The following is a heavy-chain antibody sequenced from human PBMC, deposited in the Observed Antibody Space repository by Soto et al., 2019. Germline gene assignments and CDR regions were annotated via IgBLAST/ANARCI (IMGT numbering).Heavy chain of an antibody. V-gene: IGHV2-5*02. CDR2: IYWDDYK. Sequence: QITLKESGPPLVKPTQTLTLTCTFSGFSLSTSGVGVGWIRQPPGKALEWLALIYWDDYKRYSPSLKSRLTITKDTSKNQVVLTMTNMDPVDTATYYCAHSPAATDHFDYWGQGTLVTVSS. CDR1: GFSLSTSGVG. D-gene: IGHD2-15*01. J-gene: IGHJ4*02. CDR3: AHSPAATDHFDY.